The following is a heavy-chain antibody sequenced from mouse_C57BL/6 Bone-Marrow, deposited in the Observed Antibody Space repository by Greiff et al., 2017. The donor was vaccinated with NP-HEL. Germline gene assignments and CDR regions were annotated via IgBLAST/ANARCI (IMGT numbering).Heavy chain of an antibody. V-gene: IGHV1-64*01. CDR3: ARGELGPYWYFDV. Sequence: VQLQQPGAELVKPGASVKLSCKASGYTFTSYWMHWVKQRPGQGLEWIGMIHPNSGSTNYNEKFKSKATLTVDKSSSTAYMQLSSLTSEDSAVYYCARGELGPYWYFDVWGTGTTVTVSS. CDR1: GYTFTSYW. D-gene: IGHD4-1*01. J-gene: IGHJ1*03. CDR2: IHPNSGST.